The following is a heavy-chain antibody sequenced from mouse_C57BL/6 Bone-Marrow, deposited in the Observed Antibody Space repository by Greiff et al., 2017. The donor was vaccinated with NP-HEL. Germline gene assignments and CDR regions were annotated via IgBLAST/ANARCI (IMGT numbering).Heavy chain of an antibody. D-gene: IGHD2-4*01. CDR1: GFTFSSYT. V-gene: IGHV5-9*01. J-gene: IGHJ3*01. CDR2: ISGGGGNT. Sequence: EVNVVESGGGLVKPGGSLKLSCAASGFTFSSYTMSWVRQTPEKRLEWVATISGGGGNTYYPDSVKGRFTISRDNAKNTLYLQMSSLRSEDTALYYCASHYDYGGFAYWGQGTLVTVSA. CDR3: ASHYDYGGFAY.